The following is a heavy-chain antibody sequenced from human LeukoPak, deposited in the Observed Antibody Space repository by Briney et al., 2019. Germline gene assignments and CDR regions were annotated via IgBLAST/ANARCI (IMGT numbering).Heavy chain of an antibody. V-gene: IGHV1-24*01. CDR1: GYTLTELS. Sequence: ASVKVSCKVSGYTLTELSMHWVRQAPGKGLEWMGGFDPEEGEAIYAQTFQGRVTMTEDTSTDTAYMELSSLRSGDTAVYYCASTCIPMLRGPFDPWGQGTLVTVSS. CDR3: ASTCIPMLRGPFDP. CDR2: FDPEEGEA. D-gene: IGHD3-10*01. J-gene: IGHJ5*02.